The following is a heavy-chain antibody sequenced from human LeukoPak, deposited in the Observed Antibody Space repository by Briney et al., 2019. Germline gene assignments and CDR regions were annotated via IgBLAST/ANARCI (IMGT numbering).Heavy chain of an antibody. D-gene: IGHD4-11*01. V-gene: IGHV3-7*01. CDR2: LWPDGGAV. CDR1: GFTFINSY. CDR3: AKLLGSVTTYDY. Sequence: GGSLRLSCAAPGFTFINSYMSWVRQAPGKGLEWVATLWPDGGAVHYLDSVKGRFTIFRDNAENSLYLQMNSLTVGDTAVYYCAKLLGSVTTYDYWGQGTLVTVSS. J-gene: IGHJ4*02.